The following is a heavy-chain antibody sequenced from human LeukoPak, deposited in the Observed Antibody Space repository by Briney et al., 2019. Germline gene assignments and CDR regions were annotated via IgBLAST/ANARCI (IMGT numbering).Heavy chain of an antibody. CDR3: ARDGSFGRGQDY. D-gene: IGHD2-2*03. CDR2: ISGSGGST. Sequence: GGSLRLSCAASGFTFSSYAMSWVRQAPGKGLEWVSAISGSGGSTYYADSVKGRFTISRDSSKNTLYLQMNSLTAEDTAVYYCARDGSFGRGQDYWGQGTLVTVSS. CDR1: GFTFSSYA. J-gene: IGHJ4*02. V-gene: IGHV3-23*01.